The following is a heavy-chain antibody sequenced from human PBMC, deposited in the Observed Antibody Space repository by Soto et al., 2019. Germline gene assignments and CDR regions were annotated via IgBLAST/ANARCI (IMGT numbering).Heavy chain of an antibody. CDR3: AASDSSSWQHDY. CDR1: GDSFSSYA. V-gene: IGHV1-69*01. J-gene: IGHJ4*02. CDR2: IIPIFETA. Sequence: QVQLVQSGAEMKKPGSSMKVSCKVSGDSFSSYAISWVRQAPGEGLEWVGGIIPIFETANYAQNFQGRDTITAVGSMTTAYLEVTRLRPQDTAVFYCAASDSSSWQHDYWGQGTLITVSS. D-gene: IGHD6-13*01.